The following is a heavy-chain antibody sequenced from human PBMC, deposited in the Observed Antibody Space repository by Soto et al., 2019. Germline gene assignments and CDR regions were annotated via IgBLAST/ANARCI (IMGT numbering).Heavy chain of an antibody. CDR3: ARDQEGSGSHWLGYNYYAMDV. V-gene: IGHV3-11*01. CDR1: GFTITDYY. J-gene: IGHJ6*02. CDR2: ISSVGTTT. D-gene: IGHD3-10*01. Sequence: PGGSLRLFCGDSGFTITDYYMSWIRQAPGKGLEWVSHISSVGTTTYYADSVKGRFSISMDNAKNSLYLQMNSLRAEDTAVYYCARDQEGSGSHWLGYNYYAMDVWGQGTTVTVS.